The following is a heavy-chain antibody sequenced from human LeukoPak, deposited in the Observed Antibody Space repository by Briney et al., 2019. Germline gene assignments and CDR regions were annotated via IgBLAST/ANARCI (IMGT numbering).Heavy chain of an antibody. Sequence: SETLSLTCTVSGASIRSATYYWNWIRQSADKGLEWIGRINPSGSTSYNPSLKTRVTISVDTSKNQFSLKLSSVTAADTAIYYCARLYGGNSGGDFDYWGQGALVTVSS. J-gene: IGHJ4*02. CDR2: INPSGST. D-gene: IGHD4-23*01. CDR3: ARLYGGNSGGDFDY. V-gene: IGHV4-61*02. CDR1: GASIRSATYY.